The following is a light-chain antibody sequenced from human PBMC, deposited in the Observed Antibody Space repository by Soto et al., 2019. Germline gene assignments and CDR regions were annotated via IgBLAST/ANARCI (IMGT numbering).Light chain of an antibody. Sequence: QSALTQPASVSGSPGQSITISCTGTSSDLGTFDYVSWFQHHPGKAPKLVIYEVSSRASGVSSRFSGSKSANAASLTISGLQPEDEADYYCISYTTSNPPVVFGGGTMLTGL. CDR2: EVS. CDR3: ISYTTSNPPVV. J-gene: IGLJ3*02. V-gene: IGLV2-14*01. CDR1: SSDLGTFDY.